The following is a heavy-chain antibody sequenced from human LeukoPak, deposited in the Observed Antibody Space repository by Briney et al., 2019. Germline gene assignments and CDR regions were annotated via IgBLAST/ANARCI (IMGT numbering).Heavy chain of an antibody. D-gene: IGHD3-3*01. V-gene: IGHV3-23*01. Sequence: GGSLRLSCAASGSTFSSYAMSWVRQAPGKGLEWVSAISGSGGSTYYADSVKGRFTISRDNSKNTLYLQMNSLRAEDTAVYYCAKDLSDFWSGYSLDAFDIWGQGTMVTVSS. CDR3: AKDLSDFWSGYSLDAFDI. J-gene: IGHJ3*02. CDR2: ISGSGGST. CDR1: GSTFSSYA.